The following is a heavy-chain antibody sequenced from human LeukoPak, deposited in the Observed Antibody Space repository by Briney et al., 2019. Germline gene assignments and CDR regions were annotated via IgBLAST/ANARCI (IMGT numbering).Heavy chain of an antibody. CDR2: IYTSGST. CDR1: GGSISSSSYY. CDR3: ARDRYYYDSSGSIFDY. D-gene: IGHD3-22*01. V-gene: IGHV4-61*02. Sequence: SETLSLTCTVSGGSISSSSYYWSWIRQPAGKGLEWIGRIYTSGSTNYNPSLKSRVTMSVDTSKNQFSLKLSSVTAADTAVYYCARDRYYYDSSGSIFDYWGQGTLVTVSS. J-gene: IGHJ4*02.